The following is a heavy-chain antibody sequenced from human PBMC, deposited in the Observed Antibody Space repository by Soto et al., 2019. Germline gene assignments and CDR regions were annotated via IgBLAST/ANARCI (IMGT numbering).Heavy chain of an antibody. CDR1: GGSISSYY. CDR2: IYYSGST. D-gene: IGHD3-16*02. Sequence: SETLSLTCTVSGGSISSYYWSWIRQPPGKGLEWIGYIYYSGSTNYNPSLKSRVTISVDTSKNQFSLKLSSVTAADTAVYYCARRRIMITFGGVIDYGMDVWGQGTTVTVSS. V-gene: IGHV4-59*08. J-gene: IGHJ6*02. CDR3: ARRRIMITFGGVIDYGMDV.